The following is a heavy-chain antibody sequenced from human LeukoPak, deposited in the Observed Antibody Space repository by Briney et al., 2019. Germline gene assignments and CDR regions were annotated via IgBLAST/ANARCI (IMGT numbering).Heavy chain of an antibody. Sequence: ASVKVSCKASGGTFSSYAISWVRQAPGQGLEWMGRIIPILGIANYAQKFQGRVTITADKSTSTAYMELSSLRSEDTAVYYCARTDFTGYSSGWYGGVFDYWGQGTLVTVSS. CDR3: ARTDFTGYSSGWYGGVFDY. CDR2: IIPILGIA. J-gene: IGHJ4*02. CDR1: GGTFSSYA. D-gene: IGHD6-19*01. V-gene: IGHV1-69*04.